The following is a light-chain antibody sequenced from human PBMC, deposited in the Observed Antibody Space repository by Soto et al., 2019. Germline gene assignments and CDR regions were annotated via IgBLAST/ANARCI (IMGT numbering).Light chain of an antibody. V-gene: IGLV4-69*01. J-gene: IGLJ2*01. CDR3: QTWCTGIHVI. Sequence: QAVVTQSPSASASLGASVKLTCTLSSGHRSYAIAWHQLQPETGPRFLMKLNSDGSHTKGAGIPDRFSGSSSGAERYLTISSLQSEDEADYYCQTWCTGIHVIFGGGTKLTVL. CDR1: SGHRSYA. CDR2: LNSDGSH.